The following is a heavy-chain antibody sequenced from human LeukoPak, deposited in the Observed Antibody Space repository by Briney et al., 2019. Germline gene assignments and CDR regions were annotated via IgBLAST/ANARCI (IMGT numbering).Heavy chain of an antibody. CDR2: IYYSGSA. V-gene: IGHV4-31*03. CDR3: ASSPDDNWFDP. Sequence: SQTLSLTCTVSGVSISSGGYYWSWIRQHPGKGLEWIGYIYYSGSAYYNPSLKSRVTISVDTSKNQFSLKLGSVTAADTAVYYCASSPDDNWFDPWGQGTLVTVSS. J-gene: IGHJ5*02. D-gene: IGHD3-3*01. CDR1: GVSISSGGYY.